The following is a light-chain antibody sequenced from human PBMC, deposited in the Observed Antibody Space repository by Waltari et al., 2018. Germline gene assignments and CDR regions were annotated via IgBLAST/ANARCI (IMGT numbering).Light chain of an antibody. V-gene: IGKV1-5*03. CDR1: QSISSW. J-gene: IGKJ2*01. Sequence: DIQMTQSPSTLSASVGDRVTITCRASQSISSWLAWYQQKPGKAPKHLIYKASSLESGVPSRFSGSGSGTEFTLTISSLQPDDFATYYCQQYNSYSPRYTFGQGTKLEIK. CDR3: QQYNSYSPRYT. CDR2: KAS.